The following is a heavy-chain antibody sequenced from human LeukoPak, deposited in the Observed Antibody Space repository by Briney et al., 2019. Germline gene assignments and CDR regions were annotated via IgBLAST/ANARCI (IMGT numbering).Heavy chain of an antibody. V-gene: IGHV3-7*01. CDR3: ARDSNNYYYYMDV. Sequence: PGRSLRLSCTASGFTFGDYAMSWFRQAPGKGLEWVANIKQDGSEKYYVDSVKGRFTISRDNAKNSLYLQMNSLRAEDTAVYYCARDSNNYYYYMDVWGKGTTVTVSS. CDR2: IKQDGSEK. CDR1: GFTFGDYA. J-gene: IGHJ6*03.